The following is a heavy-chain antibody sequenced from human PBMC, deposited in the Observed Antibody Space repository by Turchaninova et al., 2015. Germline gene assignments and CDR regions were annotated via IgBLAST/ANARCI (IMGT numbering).Heavy chain of an antibody. D-gene: IGHD4-17*01. J-gene: IGHJ4*02. V-gene: IGHV4-34*01. Sequence: QVQLQQWGTGLLKPSETLSLTCAVYGGSFSGYYWSWIRQPPGTRLGWFGEINPSESTTYNPSLKSVVSISVDTSKNQCSLKLASVTAADTAVYYCARSDRNTVTTHYWGQGTLVTVSS. CDR1: GGSFSGYY. CDR2: INPSEST. CDR3: ARSDRNTVTTHY.